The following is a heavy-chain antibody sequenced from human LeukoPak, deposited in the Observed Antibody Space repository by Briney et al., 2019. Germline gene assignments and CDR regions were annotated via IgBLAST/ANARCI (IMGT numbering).Heavy chain of an antibody. Sequence: SETLSLTCTVSGGSISSYYWSWIRQPPGKGLEWIGYIYYSGSTNYNPSLKSRVTISVDTSKNQFSLKLSSVTAADTAVYYCASHSGSYMPLDYWGQGTLVTVSS. J-gene: IGHJ4*02. V-gene: IGHV4-59*01. CDR3: ASHSGSYMPLDY. CDR2: IYYSGST. CDR1: GGSISSYY. D-gene: IGHD1-26*01.